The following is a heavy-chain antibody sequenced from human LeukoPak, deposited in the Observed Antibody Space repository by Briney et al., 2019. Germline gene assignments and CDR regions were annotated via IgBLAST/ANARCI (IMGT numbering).Heavy chain of an antibody. Sequence: PSETLSLTCTVSGGSISSSSYYWGWIRQPPGKGLEWVASIKHDGYERNYVGSAKGRFTISRDSAENSLFLQMNSLSAEDTAMYYCVRGTNTFFAGWFDPWGQGTQVTVSS. CDR2: IKHDGYER. CDR3: VRGTNTFFAGWFDP. V-gene: IGHV3-7*01. D-gene: IGHD2-2*01. J-gene: IGHJ5*02. CDR1: GGSISSSSYY.